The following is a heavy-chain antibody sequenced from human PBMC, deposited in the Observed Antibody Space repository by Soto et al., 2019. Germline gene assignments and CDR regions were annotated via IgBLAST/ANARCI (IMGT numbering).Heavy chain of an antibody. CDR2: IWYDGSNK. J-gene: IGHJ4*02. Sequence: PGGSLRLSCAASGFTFSSYGMHWVRQAPGKGLEWVAVIWYDGSNKYYADSVKGRFTISRDNSRNTLYLQMNSLRAEDTAVYYCARDRYDILTGYYNVIGYWGQGTLVTVSS. CDR1: GFTFSSYG. V-gene: IGHV3-33*01. D-gene: IGHD3-9*01. CDR3: ARDRYDILTGYYNVIGY.